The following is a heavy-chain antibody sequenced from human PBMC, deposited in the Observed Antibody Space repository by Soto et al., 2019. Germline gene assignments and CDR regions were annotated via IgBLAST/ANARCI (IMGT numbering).Heavy chain of an antibody. CDR1: GFSLRDYY. CDR3: TRDPRIADF. J-gene: IGHJ4*02. Sequence: GGSLRLSCAASGFSLRDYYMTWIRQAPGKGLELLSYINPGGDVIKYADSVKGRFTISRDNAKNSLYLHMNNLRAEDTAVYYCTRDPRIADFWGQGTLVTVS. D-gene: IGHD2-21*01. V-gene: IGHV3-11*01. CDR2: INPGGDVI.